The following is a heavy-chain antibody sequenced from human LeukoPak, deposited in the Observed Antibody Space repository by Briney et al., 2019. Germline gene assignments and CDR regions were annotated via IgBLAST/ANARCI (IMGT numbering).Heavy chain of an antibody. CDR2: ISGSSSTI. J-gene: IGHJ4*02. CDR3: ARDAGSGYFDY. D-gene: IGHD6-19*01. V-gene: IGHV3-48*02. CDR1: GLTFGSYA. Sequence: QPGGSLRLSCAASGLTFGSYAMNWVRQAPGKGPEWVSYISGSSSTIYYAESVKGRFTISRDNAKNSLYLQMNGLRDDDTAVYYCARDAGSGYFDYWGQGTLVTVSS.